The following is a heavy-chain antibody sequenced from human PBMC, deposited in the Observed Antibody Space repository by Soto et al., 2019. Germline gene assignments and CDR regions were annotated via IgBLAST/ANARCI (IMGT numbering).Heavy chain of an antibody. J-gene: IGHJ6*02. Sequence: GGSLRLSCAASGFTFSSYWMHWVRQAPGKGLVWVSRINSDGSSTSYADSVKGRFTISRDNAKNSLYLQMNSLRAEDTALYYCARDFPFYDILTGKQYGMDVWGQGTTVTVSS. CDR1: GFTFSSYW. CDR2: INSDGSST. V-gene: IGHV3-74*01. CDR3: ARDFPFYDILTGKQYGMDV. D-gene: IGHD3-9*01.